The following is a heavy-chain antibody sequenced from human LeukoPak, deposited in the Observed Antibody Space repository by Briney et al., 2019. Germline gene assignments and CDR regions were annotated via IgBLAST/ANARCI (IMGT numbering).Heavy chain of an antibody. CDR3: ARVRGSTADY. CDR2: IYYSGGT. D-gene: IGHD3-10*01. V-gene: IGHV4-59*01. J-gene: IGHJ4*02. Sequence: SETLSLTCTVSGGSISSYYWSWIRQPPGKGLEWIGYIYYSGGTNYNPSLKSRVTISVDTSKNQFSLKLSSVTAADTAVYYCARVRGSTADYWGQGTLVTVSS. CDR1: GGSISSYY.